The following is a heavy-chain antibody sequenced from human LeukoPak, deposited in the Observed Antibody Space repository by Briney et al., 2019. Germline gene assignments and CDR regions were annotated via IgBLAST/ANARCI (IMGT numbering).Heavy chain of an antibody. Sequence: GGSLRLSCAASEFTFSSYWMSWVRQAPGKGLEWVANIKQDGSERNYVDSVKGRFTISRDNSKNTLYLQMNNLRAEDTAVYYCARGGGYYAIDYWGQGTLVTVSS. CDR1: EFTFSSYW. J-gene: IGHJ4*02. CDR3: ARGGGYYAIDY. D-gene: IGHD1-26*01. V-gene: IGHV3-7*03. CDR2: IKQDGSER.